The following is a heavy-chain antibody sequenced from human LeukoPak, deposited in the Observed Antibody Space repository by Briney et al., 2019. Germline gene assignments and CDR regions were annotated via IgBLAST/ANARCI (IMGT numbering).Heavy chain of an antibody. V-gene: IGHV3-48*03. CDR3: ARDPLDRGNDAFDI. Sequence: GGSLRLSCAASGFTFSSYEMNWVRQAPGKGLEWVSYISSSGSPIYYADSVKGRFTISKDNAKNSLYLQMNSRRAEDTAVYYCARDPLDRGNDAFDIWGQGTMVTVSS. CDR2: ISSSGSPI. J-gene: IGHJ3*02. CDR1: GFTFSSYE. D-gene: IGHD3-10*01.